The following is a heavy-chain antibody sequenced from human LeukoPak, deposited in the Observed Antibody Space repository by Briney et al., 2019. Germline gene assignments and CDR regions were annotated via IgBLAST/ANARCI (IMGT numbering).Heavy chain of an antibody. CDR1: GCSISSSSYY. D-gene: IGHD2-2*03. J-gene: IGHJ4*02. CDR2: IYYSGST. CDR3: ARSGYCSSTSCLSGLDY. Sequence: SETLSLTCTVSGCSISSSSYYRGWIRQAPGKRLEWIGSIYYSGSTYYNPSLKSRVTISVDTSKNQFSLKLSSVTAADTAVYYCARSGYCSSTSCLSGLDYWGQGTLVTVSS. V-gene: IGHV4-39*01.